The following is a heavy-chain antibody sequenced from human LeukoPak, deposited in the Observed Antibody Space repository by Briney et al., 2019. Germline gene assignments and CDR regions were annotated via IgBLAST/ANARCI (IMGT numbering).Heavy chain of an antibody. D-gene: IGHD4-11*01. CDR2: ICGSGGST. V-gene: IGHV3-23*01. CDR1: GFTLSSYA. Sequence: GGSLRLPCAASGFTLSSYAMGWVRQAPGEGLEWVSAICGSGGSTYYADSVKGRVTICRNNSKNTLYLQMNSLRAEDTAVYYCAKVARSKTTVTTYFDYWGQGTLVTVSS. J-gene: IGHJ4*02. CDR3: AKVARSKTTVTTYFDY.